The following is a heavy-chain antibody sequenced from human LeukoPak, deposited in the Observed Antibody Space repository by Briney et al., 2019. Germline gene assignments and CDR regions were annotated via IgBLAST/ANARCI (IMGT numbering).Heavy chain of an antibody. J-gene: IGHJ5*02. D-gene: IGHD3-22*01. CDR1: GFTFSNYA. CDR3: AKGTYYYDSSGYSRRWFDP. CDR2: ISRSGGRT. Sequence: GGSLRLSCAASGFTFSNYAMSWVRQAPGKGLEWVSSISRSGGRTYYADSVKGRFTISRDNSKNTLDLQMNSLRAKDTAVYYCAKGTYYYDSSGYSRRWFDPWGQGILVTVSS. V-gene: IGHV3-23*01.